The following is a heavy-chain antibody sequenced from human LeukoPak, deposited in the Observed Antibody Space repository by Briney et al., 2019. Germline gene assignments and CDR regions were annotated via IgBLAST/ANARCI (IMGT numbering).Heavy chain of an antibody. J-gene: IGHJ4*02. V-gene: IGHV3-20*04. D-gene: IGHD3-22*01. CDR2: INWNGGST. CDR1: GFTFDDYG. Sequence: PGGSLRLSCAASGFTFDDYGMSWVRQAPGKGLEWVSGINWNGGSTGYADSVKGRFTISRDNAKNSLYLQMNSLRAEDTAVYYCARVSMWTEDDIVVVIQYYFDYWGQGTLVTVSS. CDR3: ARVSMWTEDDIVVVIQYYFDY.